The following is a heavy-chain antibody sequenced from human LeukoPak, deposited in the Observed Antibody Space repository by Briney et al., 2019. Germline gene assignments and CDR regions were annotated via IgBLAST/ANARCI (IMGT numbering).Heavy chain of an antibody. CDR2: IYYSGST. D-gene: IGHD2-2*01. CDR1: GGSISSSSYY. J-gene: IGHJ3*02. Sequence: SETLSLTCTVSGGSISSSSYYWGWIRQPPGKGLEWIGSIYYSGSTYYNPSLKSRVTISVDTSKNQFSLKLSSVTAAYTAVYYCASWGWGDIVVVPAATDAFDIWGQGTMVAVSS. CDR3: ASWGWGDIVVVPAATDAFDI. V-gene: IGHV4-39*01.